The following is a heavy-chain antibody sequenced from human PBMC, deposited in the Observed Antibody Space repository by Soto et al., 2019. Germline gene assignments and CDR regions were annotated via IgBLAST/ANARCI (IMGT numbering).Heavy chain of an antibody. CDR3: ARPSRHCYYGMDV. V-gene: IGHV4-39*01. CDR1: GVSISSSSYY. J-gene: IGHJ6*02. Sequence: SETLSLTCTVSGVSISSSSYYWGWIRQPPGNGLEWIGSIYYSGSTYYNPSLKSRVTISVDTSKNQFSLKLSSVTAADTAVYYCARPSRHCYYGMDVWGQGTTVTVSS. CDR2: IYYSGST.